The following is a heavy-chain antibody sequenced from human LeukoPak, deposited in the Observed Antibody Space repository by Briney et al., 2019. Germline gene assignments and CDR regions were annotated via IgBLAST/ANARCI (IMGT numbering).Heavy chain of an antibody. J-gene: IGHJ3*01. Sequence: PGGSLRLSCAASGFTFSAPAMTWVRQAPGKGLEWVSLIGASGESTYYADSVKGRFTISRDNSKNTLSLQMNSLRVEDTAMYFCAKDIQLSTWGLGTMVTVSS. CDR1: GFTFSAPA. D-gene: IGHD5-24*01. CDR3: AKDIQLST. CDR2: IGASGEST. V-gene: IGHV3-23*01.